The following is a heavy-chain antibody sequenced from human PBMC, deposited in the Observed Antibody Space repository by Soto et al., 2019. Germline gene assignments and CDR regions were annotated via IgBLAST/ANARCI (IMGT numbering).Heavy chain of an antibody. D-gene: IGHD5-12*01. Sequence: QVQLVQSGAEVKKPGASVKVSCKASGYTFTGYYMHWVRQAPGQGLEWMGWINPNSGGTNYAQKFQGRVTMTRDTSISIAYMELSRLRSDDTAVYYCARDRVYHSGRKYYYYGLDVWGQGTTVTVSS. J-gene: IGHJ6*02. CDR3: ARDRVYHSGRKYYYYGLDV. CDR1: GYTFTGYY. V-gene: IGHV1-2*02. CDR2: INPNSGGT.